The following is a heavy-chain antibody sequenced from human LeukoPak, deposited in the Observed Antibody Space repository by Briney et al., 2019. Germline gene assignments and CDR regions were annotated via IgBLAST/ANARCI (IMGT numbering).Heavy chain of an antibody. D-gene: IGHD6-25*01. V-gene: IGHV4-4*07. Sequence: SETLSLTCTVSGGSISSYYWSWIRQPAGKGLEWIGRIYTSGSTNYNPSLKSRVTMSVDTPKNQFSLKLSSVTAADTAVYYCARDQGRYSSAYFDYWGQGTLVTVSS. J-gene: IGHJ4*02. CDR1: GGSISSYY. CDR3: ARDQGRYSSAYFDY. CDR2: IYTSGST.